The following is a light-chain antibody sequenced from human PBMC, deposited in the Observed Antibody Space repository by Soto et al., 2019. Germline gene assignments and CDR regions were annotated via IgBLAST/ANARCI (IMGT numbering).Light chain of an antibody. V-gene: IGLV2-11*01. CDR1: SSDVGGYNH. Sequence: QSALTQPRSVSGSPGQSVTISCSGTSSDVGGYNHVSWYQQHPGQDPKLMIYLVTQRPSGVPDRFSGSKSGNTASLTISGLQAEDEADYYCCSNAASNTWVFGGGTKVTVL. J-gene: IGLJ3*02. CDR3: CSNAASNTWV. CDR2: LVT.